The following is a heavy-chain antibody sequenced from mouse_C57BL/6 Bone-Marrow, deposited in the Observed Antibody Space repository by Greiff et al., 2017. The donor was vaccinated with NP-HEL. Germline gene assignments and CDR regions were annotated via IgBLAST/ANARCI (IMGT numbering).Heavy chain of an antibody. D-gene: IGHD3-2*02. V-gene: IGHV5-6*01. J-gene: IGHJ2*01. CDR2: ISSGGSYT. CDR1: GFTFSSYG. CDR3: ARQRQLRLRGGYFDY. Sequence: EVQGVESGGDLVKPGGSLKLSCAASGFTFSSYGMSWVRQTPDKRLEWVATISSGGSYTYYPDSVKGRFPISRDNAKNTLYLQMSSLKSEDTAMYYCARQRQLRLRGGYFDYWGQGTTLTVSS.